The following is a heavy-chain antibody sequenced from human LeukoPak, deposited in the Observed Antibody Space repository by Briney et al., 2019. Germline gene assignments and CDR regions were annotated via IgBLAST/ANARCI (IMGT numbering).Heavy chain of an antibody. CDR1: GFTFSNAW. CDR3: AKDNLFRMVRGRPDDAFDI. CDR2: IKSKTDGGTT. D-gene: IGHD3-10*01. J-gene: IGHJ3*02. Sequence: GGSLRLSCAASGFTFSNAWMSWVRQAPGKGLEWVGRIKSKTDGGTTDYAAPVKGRFTISREDSQNTLYLQMNSLRAEDTAVYYCAKDNLFRMVRGRPDDAFDIWGQGTMVTVSS. V-gene: IGHV3-15*01.